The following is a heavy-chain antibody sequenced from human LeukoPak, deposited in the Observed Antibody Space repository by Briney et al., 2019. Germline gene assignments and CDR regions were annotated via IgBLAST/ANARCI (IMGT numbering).Heavy chain of an antibody. J-gene: IGHJ4*02. Sequence: GGSLRLSCAASGFTFGSYAMNWVRQAPGKGLEWVTTISGSGATTYYADSVEGRFTISRDNSKNTLHLQMNSLRAEDTAVFYCAKDEDSYYDYWGQGTLVSVSS. CDR2: ISGSGATT. CDR3: AKDEDSYYDY. V-gene: IGHV3-23*01. CDR1: GFTFGSYA.